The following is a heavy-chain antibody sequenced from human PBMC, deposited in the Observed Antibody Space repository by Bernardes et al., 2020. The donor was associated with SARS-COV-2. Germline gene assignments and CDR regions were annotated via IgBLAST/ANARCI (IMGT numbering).Heavy chain of an antibody. V-gene: IGHV5-51*01. J-gene: IGHJ6*02. CDR1: GYNFTTYW. Sequence: GESLKISCKGYGYNFTTYWIGWVRQMPGKGLEWMGTIYPGDSDIRYSPSFQGQVSMSADKSISTAYLQWSSLKASDTAMYYCARLVVPTAVRGFHGLDVWGQGTTVTVSS. CDR2: IYPGDSDI. CDR3: ARLVVPTAVRGFHGLDV. D-gene: IGHD2-2*01.